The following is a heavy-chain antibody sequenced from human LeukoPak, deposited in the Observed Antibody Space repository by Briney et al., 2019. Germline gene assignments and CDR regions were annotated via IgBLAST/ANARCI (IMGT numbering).Heavy chain of an antibody. Sequence: PSETLSLTCAVYGGSISGYYWNWIRQPPGKGLEWMGDINHSGSTNYNPSLKSRVTISVDTSQNQFSLKLSSVTAADTAVYYCGRGAAVAGSDWYFDLWGRGTLVTVSS. J-gene: IGHJ2*01. D-gene: IGHD6-19*01. CDR1: GGSISGYY. CDR2: INHSGST. CDR3: GRGAAVAGSDWYFDL. V-gene: IGHV4-34*01.